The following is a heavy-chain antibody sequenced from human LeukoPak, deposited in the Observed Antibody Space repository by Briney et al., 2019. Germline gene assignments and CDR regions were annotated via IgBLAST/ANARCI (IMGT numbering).Heavy chain of an antibody. J-gene: IGHJ4*02. D-gene: IGHD6-19*01. Sequence: ASVKVSCKASGYTFTSNHMHWVRQAPGQGLEWMGKINPSVDSTSYAQKFQGRVTMTRDTSTSTVYMDLSSLTSEDTAVYYCASGTSGWYSVFDFWGQGTLVTVSS. CDR3: ASGTSGWYSVFDF. CDR2: INPSVDST. V-gene: IGHV1-46*01. CDR1: GYTFTSNH.